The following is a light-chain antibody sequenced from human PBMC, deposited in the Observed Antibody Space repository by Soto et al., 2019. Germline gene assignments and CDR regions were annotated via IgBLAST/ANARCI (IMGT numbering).Light chain of an antibody. J-gene: IGLJ1*01. CDR2: EVS. CDR3: CSYTGASTLV. CDR1: SSDVGGYNY. Sequence: QSALTQPASVSGSPGQSITISCTGTSSDVGGYNYVSWYQQYPGKAPKLMIFEVSNRPSGVSNRFPATKSGNTASLTISGLQTEDEADYYCCSYTGASTLVFGSGTKVTVL. V-gene: IGLV2-14*01.